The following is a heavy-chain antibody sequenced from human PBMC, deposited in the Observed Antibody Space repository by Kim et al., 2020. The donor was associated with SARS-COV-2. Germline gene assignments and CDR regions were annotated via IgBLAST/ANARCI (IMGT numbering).Heavy chain of an antibody. Sequence: KGRFRDSRDNAKNSRYLQMNSLRAEDTAVYYCAREGFKEWYDILTGYFDYWGQGTLVTVSS. CDR3: AREGFKEWYDILTGYFDY. J-gene: IGHJ4*02. D-gene: IGHD3-9*01. V-gene: IGHV3-11*05.